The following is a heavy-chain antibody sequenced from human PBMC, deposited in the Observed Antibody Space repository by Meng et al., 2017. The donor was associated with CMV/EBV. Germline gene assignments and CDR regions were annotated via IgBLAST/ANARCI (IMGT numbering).Heavy chain of an antibody. V-gene: IGHV1-2*02. CDR2: INPNSGGT. CDR1: GVTFSSCT. D-gene: IGHD5-18*01. CDR3: ARSRIQLWLHHYYYGMDV. Sequence: ASVKVSCKASGVTFSSCTLSWVRQAPGQGLEWMGWINPNSGGTNYAQKFQGRVTMTRDTSISTAYMELSRLRSDDTAVYYCARSRIQLWLHHYYYGMDVWGQGTTVTVSS. J-gene: IGHJ6*02.